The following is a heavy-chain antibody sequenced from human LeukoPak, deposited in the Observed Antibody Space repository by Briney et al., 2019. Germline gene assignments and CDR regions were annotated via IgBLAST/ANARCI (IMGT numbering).Heavy chain of an antibody. J-gene: IGHJ6*04. CDR2: INSDGSTT. CDR3: AELGITMIGGV. Sequence: GGSLRLSCAASGFTFSDYWMHWVRQAPGKGLVWVSRINSDGSTTNYADSVKGRFTISRDNAKNSLYLQMNSLRAEDTAVYYCAELGITMIGGVWGKGTTVTISS. CDR1: GFTFSDYW. D-gene: IGHD3-10*02. V-gene: IGHV3-74*01.